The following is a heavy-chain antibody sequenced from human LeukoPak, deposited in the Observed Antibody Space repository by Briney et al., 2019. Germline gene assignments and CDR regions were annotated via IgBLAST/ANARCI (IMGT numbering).Heavy chain of an antibody. D-gene: IGHD6-19*01. CDR2: ISYDGSNK. CDR3: ARPTQGHSGWYKSVCFQH. J-gene: IGHJ1*01. V-gene: IGHV3-30-3*01. Sequence: GGSLRLSCAASGFTFSSYAMHWVRQAPGKGLEWVAVISYDGSNKYYADSVKGRFTISRDNSKNTLYLQMNSLRAEDTAVYYCARPTQGHSGWYKSVCFQHWGQGTLVTVSS. CDR1: GFTFSSYA.